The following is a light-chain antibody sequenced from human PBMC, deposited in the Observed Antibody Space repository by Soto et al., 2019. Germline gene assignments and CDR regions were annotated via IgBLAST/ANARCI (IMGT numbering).Light chain of an antibody. Sequence: DIQMTQSPSSLSASVGDRVTITCRASQGISNYLAWYQQKPGKVPKLLIYAASTLQSGVPSRVSGSGSGTDFTLTNRSLQADHVASYYCQKYKRAPFFGRGTKLDIK. V-gene: IGKV1-27*01. CDR3: QKYKRAPF. CDR1: QGISNY. J-gene: IGKJ3*01. CDR2: AAS.